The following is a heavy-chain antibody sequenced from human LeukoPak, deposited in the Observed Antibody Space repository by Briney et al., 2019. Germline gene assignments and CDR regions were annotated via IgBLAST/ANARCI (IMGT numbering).Heavy chain of an antibody. D-gene: IGHD3-22*01. CDR2: ISGSGGST. V-gene: IGHV3-23*01. CDR3: AKDTYYYDSSGYYPFDY. J-gene: IGHJ4*02. Sequence: GRSLRLSCAASGFTFSSYGMHWVRQAPGKGLEWVSAISGSGGSTYYADSVKGRFTISRDNSKNTLYLQMNSLRAEDTAVYYCAKDTYYYDSSGYYPFDYWGQGTLVTVSS. CDR1: GFTFSSYG.